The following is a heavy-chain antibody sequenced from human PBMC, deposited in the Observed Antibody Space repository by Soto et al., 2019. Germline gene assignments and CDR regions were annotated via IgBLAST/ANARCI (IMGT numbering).Heavy chain of an antibody. CDR1: GLAFSSYW. V-gene: IGHV3-64D*08. D-gene: IGHD1-1*01. CDR3: VKVIGWNDDAFDI. Sequence: GGSLRLSCLVSGLAFSSYWMSWVRQAPGKGLEWVSAISSNWASTYHPDSVKGRFTISRDNSKNTLYLQMSSLRAEDTAVYYCVKVIGWNDDAFDIWGQGTMVTVSS. J-gene: IGHJ3*02. CDR2: ISSNWAST.